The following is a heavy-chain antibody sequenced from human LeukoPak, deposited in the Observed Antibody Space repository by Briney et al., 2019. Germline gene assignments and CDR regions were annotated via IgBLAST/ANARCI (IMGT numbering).Heavy chain of an antibody. CDR3: ARDFAVGAPPRDYYYYYGMDV. Sequence: GGSLRLSCAASGFTFSGYDMSWVRQAPGKGLEWVSYTSSSSSTIYYADSVKSRFTISRDNAKNSLYLQMNSLRAEDTAVYYCARDFAVGAPPRDYYYYYGMDVWGQGTTVTVSS. J-gene: IGHJ6*02. CDR2: TSSSSSTI. V-gene: IGHV3-48*04. D-gene: IGHD1-26*01. CDR1: GFTFSGYD.